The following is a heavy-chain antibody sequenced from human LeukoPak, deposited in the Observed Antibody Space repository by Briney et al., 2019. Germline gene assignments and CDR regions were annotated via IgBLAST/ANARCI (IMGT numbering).Heavy chain of an antibody. V-gene: IGHV4-59*07. CDR1: GGSITSSY. D-gene: IGHD5-12*01. CDR2: IYYSGST. Sequence: SDTLSLTCTVSGGSITSSYWSWLRQSPGKGLEWIGHIYYSGSTKYNPSLTSRVNISVDTSKNQFSLKLSSVTPADTAVYYCARVRYSGYGDFDYWGQGTLVTVSS. J-gene: IGHJ4*02. CDR3: ARVRYSGYGDFDY.